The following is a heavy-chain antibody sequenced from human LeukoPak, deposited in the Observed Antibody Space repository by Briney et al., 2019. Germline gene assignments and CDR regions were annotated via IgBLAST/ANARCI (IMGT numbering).Heavy chain of an antibody. V-gene: IGHV4-59*01. D-gene: IGHD4-17*01. Sequence: SETLSLTYTVSGGSISSYYWSWIRQPPGKGLEWIGYIYYSGSTNYNPSLKSRVTISVDTSKNQFSLKLSSVTAADTAVYYCARGIYGDYAPSSFDYWGQGTLVTVSS. CDR3: ARGIYGDYAPSSFDY. J-gene: IGHJ4*02. CDR1: GGSISSYY. CDR2: IYYSGST.